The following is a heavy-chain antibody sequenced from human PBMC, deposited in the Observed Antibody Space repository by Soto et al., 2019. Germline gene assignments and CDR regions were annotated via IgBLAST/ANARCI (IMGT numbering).Heavy chain of an antibody. V-gene: IGHV1-8*01. D-gene: IGHD5-12*01. CDR3: ARGGGGYDYTHYYYYYYGMDV. CDR1: GYTFTSYD. CDR2: MNPNGGNT. J-gene: IGHJ6*02. Sequence: ASVKVFCKASGYTFTSYDVNWVRQATGQGLEWMGWMNPNGGNTGYAQKFQGRVTMTRNTSISTAYMELSSLRSEDTAVYYCARGGGGYDYTHYYYYYYGMDVWGQGTTVTVSS.